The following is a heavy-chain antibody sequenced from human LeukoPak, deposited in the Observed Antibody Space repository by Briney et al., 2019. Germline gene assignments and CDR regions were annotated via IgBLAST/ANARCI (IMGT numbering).Heavy chain of an antibody. D-gene: IGHD3-22*01. V-gene: IGHV3-21*01. Sequence: PGGSLRLSCAASGFTFSSYSMNWVLQAPGKGLEWVSSISSSSSYIYYADSVKGRFTISRDNAKNSLYLQMNSLRAEDTAVYYCARVGYYYDSSGYYYYFDYWGQGTLVTVSS. CDR2: ISSSSSYI. J-gene: IGHJ4*02. CDR1: GFTFSSYS. CDR3: ARVGYYYDSSGYYYYFDY.